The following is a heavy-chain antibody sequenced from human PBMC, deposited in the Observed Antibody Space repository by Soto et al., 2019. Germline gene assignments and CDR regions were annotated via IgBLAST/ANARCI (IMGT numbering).Heavy chain of an antibody. J-gene: IGHJ6*01. V-gene: IGHV2-70*01. CDR3: ARIPTVPLGCYGMVV. D-gene: IGHD4-17*01. CDR2: IDWDDDK. Sequence: SGPTLVNPTQTLTLTCTFSRFSLRTIGXCVNWIRQPPGKALEWLALIDWDDDKYYSTSLKTRLTISKDTSKNQVVLTMTNMDPVDTATYYCARIPTVPLGCYGMVVCGQGTTVPVYS. CDR1: RFSLRTIGXC.